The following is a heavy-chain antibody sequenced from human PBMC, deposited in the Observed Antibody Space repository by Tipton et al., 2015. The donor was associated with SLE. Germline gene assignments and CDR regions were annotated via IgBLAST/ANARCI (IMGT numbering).Heavy chain of an antibody. D-gene: IGHD3-22*01. CDR3: ARVGDGTGYYYSLPRPSFDA. CDR1: GGSFSGYY. CDR2: IYASGST. V-gene: IGHV4-4*07. J-gene: IGHJ4*02. Sequence: TLSLTCAVCGGSFSGYYWSWIRQPAGKGLEWIGRIYASGSTEYNPSLKSRVTISVDPSKNQFSLRLTSLTAADTAVYYCARVGDGTGYYYSLPRPSFDAWGQGTLVTVSS.